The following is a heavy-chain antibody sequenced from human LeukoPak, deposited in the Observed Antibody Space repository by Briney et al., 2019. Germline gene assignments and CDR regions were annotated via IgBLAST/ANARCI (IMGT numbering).Heavy chain of an antibody. CDR2: INPSGGST. V-gene: IGHV1-46*01. J-gene: IGHJ3*02. CDR3: ARFVQDFDAFDI. D-gene: IGHD3-16*02. CDR1: GYTFTSYY. Sequence: ASVKVSCKASGYTFTSYYMHWVRQAPGQGLEWMGIINPSGGSTSYAQKFQGRVTMTRDTSTSTAYMELRSLRSDDTAVYYCARFVQDFDAFDIWGQGTMVTVSS.